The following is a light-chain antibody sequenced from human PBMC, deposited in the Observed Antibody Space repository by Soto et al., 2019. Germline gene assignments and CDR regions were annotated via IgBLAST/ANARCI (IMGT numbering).Light chain of an antibody. V-gene: IGLV2-8*01. CDR3: SSYAGSNNFV. J-gene: IGLJ1*01. CDR2: EVS. Sequence: QSVLTQPPSASGSPGQSVTISRTGTSSDVGGYNYVSWYQQHPGKAPKLMIYEVSKRPSGVPDRFSGSKSGNTATLTVSGLQAVDEADTYCSSYAGSNNFVFGTGTKVTVL. CDR1: SSDVGGYNY.